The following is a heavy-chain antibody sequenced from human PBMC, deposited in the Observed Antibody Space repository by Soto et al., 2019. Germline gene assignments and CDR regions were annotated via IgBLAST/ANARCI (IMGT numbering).Heavy chain of an antibody. Sequence: QVQLVESGGGVVQPGRSLRLSCAASGFTFSNYDMHWVRQAPGKGLEWVAVISSDGSNKYYADSVKGRFTISRDNSKNTLFLQMNRLRAEDTAVYYCARFKGCGGDSCYSYLDYWGQRTLVTVSS. V-gene: IGHV3-30-3*01. D-gene: IGHD2-15*01. CDR1: GFTFSNYD. CDR2: ISSDGSNK. CDR3: ARFKGCGGDSCYSYLDY. J-gene: IGHJ4*01.